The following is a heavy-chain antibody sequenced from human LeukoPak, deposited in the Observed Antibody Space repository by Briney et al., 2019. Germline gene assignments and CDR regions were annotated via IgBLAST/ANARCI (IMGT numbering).Heavy chain of an antibody. D-gene: IGHD3-10*01. J-gene: IGHJ5*02. V-gene: IGHV4-39*01. CDR2: IYDGGST. CDR3: ARHYGP. CDR1: SSYR. Sequence: SSYRMNWVRQAPGKGLEWIGSIYDGGSTYYNPSLKSRVTISVDTSKNQFSLKLNSVTAADTVVYYCARHYGPWGQGTLVTVSS.